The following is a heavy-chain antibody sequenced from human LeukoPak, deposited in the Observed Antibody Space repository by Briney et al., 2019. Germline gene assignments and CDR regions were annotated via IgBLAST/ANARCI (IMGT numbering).Heavy chain of an antibody. CDR1: GYTFTNYG. CDR3: ARGGRRSAYTEFDY. V-gene: IGHV1-18*01. CDR2: ISGYDGNT. J-gene: IGHJ4*02. Sequence: ASVKVSCKASGYTFTNYGNSWVRQAPGQGLERMGWISGYDGNTNYAQNIQGRVAMTTDTSTSTAYMEVRTLRSDDTAVYYCARGGRRSAYTEFDYWGQGTLVTVSS. D-gene: IGHD3-16*01.